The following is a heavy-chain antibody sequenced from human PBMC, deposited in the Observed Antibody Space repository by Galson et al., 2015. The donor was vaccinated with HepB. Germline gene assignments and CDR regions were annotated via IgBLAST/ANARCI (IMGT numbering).Heavy chain of an antibody. CDR3: ANDYGGNSVPFTDAFDI. CDR2: ISGSGGST. Sequence: SLRLSCAASGFTFSSYAMSWVRQAPGKGLEWVSAISGSGGSTYYADSVKGRFTISRDNSKNTLYLQMNSLRAEDTAVYYCANDYGGNSVPFTDAFDIWGQGTMVTVSS. CDR1: GFTFSSYA. J-gene: IGHJ3*02. V-gene: IGHV3-23*01. D-gene: IGHD4-23*01.